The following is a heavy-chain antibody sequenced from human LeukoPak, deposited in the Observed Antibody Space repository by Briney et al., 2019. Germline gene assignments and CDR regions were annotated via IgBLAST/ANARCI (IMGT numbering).Heavy chain of an antibody. V-gene: IGHV3-48*03. D-gene: IGHD3-22*01. Sequence: PGGSLRLSCAASGFTFNIYEMNWVRQAPGKGPEWVSYIISSGNTIYYADSVKGRFTISRDNAKNSLHLQMNSLRAEDTALYYCARGPGTGYYQNYYFDFWGQGTLVTVSS. CDR2: IISSGNTI. CDR3: ARGPGTGYYQNYYFDF. CDR1: GFTFNIYE. J-gene: IGHJ4*02.